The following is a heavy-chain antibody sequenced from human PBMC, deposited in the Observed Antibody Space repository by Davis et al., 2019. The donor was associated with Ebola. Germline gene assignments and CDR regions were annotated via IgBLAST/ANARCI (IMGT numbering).Heavy chain of an antibody. D-gene: IGHD6-13*01. CDR1: GYTFTSYD. Sequence: ASVTVSCKASGYTFTSYDINWVRQATGQGLEWMGWMNPNSGNTGYAQKFQVRVTMTRNTSISTAYMELSSLTSEDTAVYYCARGVRKIATTGIRYFDYWGQGTLVTVSS. J-gene: IGHJ4*02. CDR2: MNPNSGNT. V-gene: IGHV1-8*01. CDR3: ARGVRKIATTGIRYFDY.